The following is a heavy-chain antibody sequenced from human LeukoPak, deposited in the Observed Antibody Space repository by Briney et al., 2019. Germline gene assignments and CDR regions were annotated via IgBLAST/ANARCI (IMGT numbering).Heavy chain of an antibody. J-gene: IGHJ6*02. D-gene: IGHD1-26*01. V-gene: IGHV3-23*01. CDR1: RFTFSSYA. CDR3: ARGGKLRIGYYGMDV. Sequence: GVSLTLSCAASRFTFSSYAMSWVRQAPGKGLEWVSAISGSGGSTYYADSVKGRFTITRDNSKNTTYLQMNSLRAEDTAVYYCARGGKLRIGYYGMDVWGQGTAVTAS. CDR2: ISGSGGST.